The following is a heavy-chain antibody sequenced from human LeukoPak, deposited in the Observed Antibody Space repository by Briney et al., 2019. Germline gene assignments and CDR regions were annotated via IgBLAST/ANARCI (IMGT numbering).Heavy chain of an antibody. CDR1: GFTFSSYS. Sequence: GGSLRLSCAASGFTFSSYSMNWVRQAPGKGLEWVSSISSSSSSYIYYADSVKGRFTISRDNAKNSLYLQMNSLRAEDTAVYYCARVEAAYGDYVAFDYWGQGTLVTVSS. CDR3: ARVEAAYGDYVAFDY. D-gene: IGHD4-17*01. J-gene: IGHJ4*02. V-gene: IGHV3-21*01. CDR2: ISSSSSSYI.